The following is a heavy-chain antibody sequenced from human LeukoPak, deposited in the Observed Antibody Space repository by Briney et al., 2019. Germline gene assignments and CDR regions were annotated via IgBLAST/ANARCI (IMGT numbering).Heavy chain of an antibody. J-gene: IGHJ4*02. Sequence: PGGSLRLSCAASGFIFSSYDMHWVRQAPGKGLEWVSLISGSGGSTYYADSMKGRFTISRDNSKNTLYLQMNSLRAEDTAVYYCAKVYGGNSGPFDYWGQGTLVTVSS. V-gene: IGHV3-23*01. CDR2: ISGSGGST. CDR3: AKVYGGNSGPFDY. CDR1: GFIFSSYD. D-gene: IGHD4-23*01.